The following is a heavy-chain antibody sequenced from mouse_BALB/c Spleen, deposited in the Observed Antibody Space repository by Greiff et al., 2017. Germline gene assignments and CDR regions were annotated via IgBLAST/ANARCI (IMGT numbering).Heavy chain of an antibody. CDR2: IWAGGST. CDR3: ARDRYGSSYSAMDY. CDR1: GFSLTSYG. D-gene: IGHD1-1*01. Sequence: VQLVESGPGLVAPSQSLSITCTVSGFSLTSYGVHWVRQPPGKGLEWLGVIWAGGSTNYNSALMSRLSISKDNSKSQVFLKMNSLQTDDTAMYYCARDRYGSSYSAMDYWGQGTSVTVSS. J-gene: IGHJ4*01. V-gene: IGHV2-9*02.